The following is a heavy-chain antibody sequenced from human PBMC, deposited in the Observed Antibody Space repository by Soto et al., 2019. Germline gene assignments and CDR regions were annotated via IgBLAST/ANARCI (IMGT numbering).Heavy chain of an antibody. D-gene: IGHD6-13*01. CDR2: ISDSGVST. J-gene: IGHJ4*02. CDR3: AKSSVWYPYFDS. Sequence: GGSLRLSCAASGFTFSTYAMSCVRQAPGKGLEWVSGISDSGVSTYYADSVKGRFTISRDNSRDTLFLQMNSLRAEDTAIYYCAKSSVWYPYFDSWGQGTLVTVSS. CDR1: GFTFSTYA. V-gene: IGHV3-23*01.